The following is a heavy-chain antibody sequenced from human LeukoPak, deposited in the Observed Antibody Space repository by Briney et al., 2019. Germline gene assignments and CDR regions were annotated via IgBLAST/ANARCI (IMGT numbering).Heavy chain of an antibody. CDR2: VKSKSAGETT. D-gene: IGHD3-10*01. V-gene: IGHV3-15*01. CDR1: GLSISNDW. J-gene: IGHJ4*02. CDR3: ALIQGWGSGSYYRDF. Sequence: GGSLRLSCAASGLSISNDWMSWVRQAPGKGLEWVARVKSKSAGETTDYAAPVKGRFTISRDDSKNTLYLQMNSLKTEDTAVYYCALIQGWGSGSYYRDFWGQGTLVTVSS.